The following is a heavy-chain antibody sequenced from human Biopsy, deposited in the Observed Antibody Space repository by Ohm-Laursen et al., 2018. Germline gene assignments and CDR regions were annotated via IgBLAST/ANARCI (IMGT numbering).Heavy chain of an antibody. CDR3: ARDPIVGSKADGMDV. CDR2: ISGSAAST. Sequence: SLRLSCTASGFTFSSYSMSWVRQPPGKGLEWVSAISGSAASTYYSDSVKGRFTISRDNSKNMMYLQMNSLRVEDTAVYYCARDPIVGSKADGMDVWGQGTTVTVSS. CDR1: GFTFSSYS. V-gene: IGHV3-23*01. D-gene: IGHD1-26*01. J-gene: IGHJ6*02.